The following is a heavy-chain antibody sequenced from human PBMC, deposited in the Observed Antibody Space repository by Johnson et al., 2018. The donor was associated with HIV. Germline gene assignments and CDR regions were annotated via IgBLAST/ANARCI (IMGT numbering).Heavy chain of an antibody. CDR3: TTWTYSGAFDI. V-gene: IGHV3-15*01. J-gene: IGHJ3*02. CDR2: IKSKTDGGTT. CDR1: GFFFSNAW. Sequence: EQLVESGGGLPQPGGSLRLSCAASGFFFSNAWMSWVRQAPGKGLEWVGRIKSKTDGGTTDYAAPVKGRFTISRDDSKNTLYLQMNSLKNEDTAVYYCTTWTYSGAFDIWGQGTMVTVSS. D-gene: IGHD1-7*01.